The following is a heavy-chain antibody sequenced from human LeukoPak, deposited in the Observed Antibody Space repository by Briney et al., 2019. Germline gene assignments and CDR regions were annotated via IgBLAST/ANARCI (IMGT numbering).Heavy chain of an antibody. J-gene: IGHJ4*02. V-gene: IGHV4-39*01. CDR3: ARQVGVVVVAANY. Sequence: KPSETLSLTCTVSGGSISSSSYSWGWIRQPPGKGLEWIGSIYYSGSTYYNPSLKSRVTISVDTSKNRFSLKLSSVTAADTAVYYCARQVGVVVVAANYWGQGTLVTVSS. D-gene: IGHD2-15*01. CDR2: IYYSGST. CDR1: GGSISSSSYS.